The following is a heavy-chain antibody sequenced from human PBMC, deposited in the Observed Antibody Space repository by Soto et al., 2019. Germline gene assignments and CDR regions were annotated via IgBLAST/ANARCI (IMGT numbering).Heavy chain of an antibody. CDR2: IIPIFGTA. J-gene: IGHJ4*02. Sequence: QVQLVQSGAEVKKPGSSVKVSCKASGGTFSSYAISWVRQAPGQGLEWMGGIIPIFGTANYAQKFQGRVTITAYESTSTAYMELSSLRSEDTAVYYCARDLAPNSGSYYYFDYWGQGTLVTVSS. CDR1: GGTFSSYA. D-gene: IGHD1-26*01. CDR3: ARDLAPNSGSYYYFDY. V-gene: IGHV1-69*01.